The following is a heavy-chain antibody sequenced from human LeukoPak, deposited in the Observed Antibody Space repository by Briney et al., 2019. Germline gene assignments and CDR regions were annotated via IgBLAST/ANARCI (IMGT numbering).Heavy chain of an antibody. V-gene: IGHV3-23*01. CDR1: GFTFSSYA. CDR2: ISGSGGST. D-gene: IGHD3-22*01. CDR3: AKVGITMIVVANFDY. Sequence: GGSLRLSCAASGFTFSSYAMSWVRQAPGKGLEWVSAISGSGGSTYYADSVKGRFTTSRDNSKNTLYLQMNSLRAEDTAVYYCAKVGITMIVVANFDYWGQGTLVTVSS. J-gene: IGHJ4*02.